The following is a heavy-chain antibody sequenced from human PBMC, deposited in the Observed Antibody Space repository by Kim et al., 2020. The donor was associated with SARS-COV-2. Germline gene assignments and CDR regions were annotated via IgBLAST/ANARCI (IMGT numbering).Heavy chain of an antibody. V-gene: IGHV1-69*13. CDR3: ARSEGQADIYSGSYNWYFDL. D-gene: IGHD1-26*01. CDR2: IIPIFGTA. J-gene: IGHJ2*01. Sequence: SVKVSCKASGGTFSSYAISWVRQAPGQGLEWMGGIIPIFGTANYAQKFQGRVTITADESTSTAYMELSSLRSEDTAVYYCARSEGQADIYSGSYNWYFDLWGRGTLVTVSS. CDR1: GGTFSSYA.